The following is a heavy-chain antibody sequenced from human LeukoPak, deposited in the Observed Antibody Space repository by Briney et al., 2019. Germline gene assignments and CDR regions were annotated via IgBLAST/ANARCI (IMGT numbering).Heavy chain of an antibody. CDR3: ASYYDSSGYSGRNNNPFDI. J-gene: IGHJ3*02. V-gene: IGHV3-30-3*01. D-gene: IGHD3-22*01. CDR2: ISDDGSIK. Sequence: TGGSLRLSCAASGFTFRSYAVHWVRQAPGKGLEWVTLISDDGSIKSYADSVKGRFTISRDDSRNSLYLQMNSLRGEDTAVYYCASYYDSSGYSGRNNNPFDIWGQGTMVTVSS. CDR1: GFTFRSYA.